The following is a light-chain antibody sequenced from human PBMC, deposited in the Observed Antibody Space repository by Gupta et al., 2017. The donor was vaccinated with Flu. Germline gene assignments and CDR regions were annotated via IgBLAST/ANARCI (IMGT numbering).Light chain of an antibody. CDR3: QSYDNSLSGSWV. Sequence: QSVLTQPPSVSGAPGQRVTISCTGSSSNIGAPYDVHWYQQLPGTAPKLLIYDNTYRPSGVPDRFSDSKSGTSASLAITGLQADDEAHYYCQSYDNSLSGSWVFGGGTKLTVL. CDR1: SSNIGAPYD. CDR2: DNT. J-gene: IGLJ3*02. V-gene: IGLV1-40*01.